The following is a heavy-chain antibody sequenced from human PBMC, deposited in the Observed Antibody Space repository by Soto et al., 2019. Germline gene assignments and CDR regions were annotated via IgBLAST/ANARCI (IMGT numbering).Heavy chain of an antibody. CDR3: AKDGYSSSWYDYNWIDS. CDR1: GFTFSGYA. J-gene: IGHJ5*01. CDR2: ISGSGGST. D-gene: IGHD6-13*01. Sequence: EVQLLESGGGLVQPGGSLRLSCAASGFTFSGYAMTWVRQAPGKGLEWVSAISGSGGSTYYADSVKGRFTISRDNFKNTLYLQMNSLRAEDTAVYYCAKDGYSSSWYDYNWIDSWGQGTLVTVSS. V-gene: IGHV3-23*01.